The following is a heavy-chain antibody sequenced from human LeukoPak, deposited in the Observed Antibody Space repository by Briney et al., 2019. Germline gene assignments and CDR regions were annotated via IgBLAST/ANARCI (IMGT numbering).Heavy chain of an antibody. CDR3: ARQYYFGSGSYYNVPSGDYYYGMDV. J-gene: IGHJ6*02. D-gene: IGHD3-10*01. CDR2: IYPGESDT. CDR1: GFKFTSYW. Sequence: GESLKISCKGSGFKFTSYWIAWVRQLPGTGLEWMGIIYPGESDTRYSPSFQGQVTISADKSINTAYLQWSSLRASDTAMYYCARQYYFGSGSYYNVPSGDYYYGMDVWGQGTTVTVSS. V-gene: IGHV5-51*01.